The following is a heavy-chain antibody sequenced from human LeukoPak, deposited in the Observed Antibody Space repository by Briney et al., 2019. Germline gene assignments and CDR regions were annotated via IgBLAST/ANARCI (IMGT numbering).Heavy chain of an antibody. D-gene: IGHD6-13*01. Sequence: GRSLRLSCAASGFTFSSYGMHWVRQAPGKGLEWVAVISYDGSNKYYADSVKGRFTISRDNSMNTLYLQMNSLRPEDTAIYYCVKDTSRTAAGTTWGSLDYWGQGTLVTVS. CDR1: GFTFSSYG. V-gene: IGHV3-30*18. CDR2: ISYDGSNK. CDR3: VKDTSRTAAGTTWGSLDY. J-gene: IGHJ4*02.